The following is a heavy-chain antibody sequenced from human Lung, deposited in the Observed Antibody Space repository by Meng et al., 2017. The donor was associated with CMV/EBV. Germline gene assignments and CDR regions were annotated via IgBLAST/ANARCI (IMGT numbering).Heavy chain of an antibody. Sequence: GSLRLSCAVYGGSFSGYYWSWIRQPPGKGLEWIGEINHSGSTNYNPSLKSRVTISVDTSKNQFSLKLSSVTAADTAVYYCARRGRATVGYWGQGTLVTGSS. J-gene: IGHJ4*02. CDR3: ARRGRATVGY. CDR1: GGSFSGYY. CDR2: INHSGST. V-gene: IGHV4-34*01. D-gene: IGHD1-26*01.